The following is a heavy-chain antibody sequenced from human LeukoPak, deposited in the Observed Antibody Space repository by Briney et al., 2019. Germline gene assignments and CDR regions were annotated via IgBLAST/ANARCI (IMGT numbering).Heavy chain of an antibody. CDR3: AKDSGSGSYGY. Sequence: PGGSLRLSCAASGFTFDDYAMHWVRQAPGKGLEWVSGISWNSGSIGYADSVKGRFTISRDNAKNSLYLQMNSLRAEDTALYYCAKDSGSGSYGYWGQGTLVTVSS. J-gene: IGHJ4*02. CDR2: ISWNSGSI. D-gene: IGHD3-10*01. CDR1: GFTFDDYA. V-gene: IGHV3-9*01.